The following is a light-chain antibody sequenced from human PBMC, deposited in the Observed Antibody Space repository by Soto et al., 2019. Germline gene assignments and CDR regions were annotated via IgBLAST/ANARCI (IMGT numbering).Light chain of an antibody. CDR1: QSVSNAY. J-gene: IGKJ1*01. CDR3: QQYAASQRT. V-gene: IGKV3-20*01. CDR2: GAS. Sequence: EIVLTQSPGTLSLSPRERATLSCRASQSVSNAYLAWYQHKVGQSPRLLIYGASNRAPGIPDGFSGSGSGTEFTLTISRREPEDFDLYYFQQYAASQRTFGQGTQVEVK.